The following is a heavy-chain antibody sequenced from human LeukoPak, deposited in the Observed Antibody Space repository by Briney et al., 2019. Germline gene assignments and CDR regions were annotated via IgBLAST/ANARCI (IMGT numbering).Heavy chain of an antibody. CDR2: IYPGDSDT. D-gene: IGHD3-10*01. V-gene: IGHV5-51*01. J-gene: IGHJ6*03. Sequence: GESLKISCQGSGYSFTGYWIAWVRQLPGKGLEWRGIIYPGDSDTRYSPSFQGQVTISADKSISTAYLQWSSLKASDTAMYYCARQPPAGSGGYYYYIDVWGKGTTVTVSS. CDR1: GYSFTGYW. CDR3: ARQPPAGSGGYYYYIDV.